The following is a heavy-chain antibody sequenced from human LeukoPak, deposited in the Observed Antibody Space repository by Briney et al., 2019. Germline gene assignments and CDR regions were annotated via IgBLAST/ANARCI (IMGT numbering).Heavy chain of an antibody. D-gene: IGHD3-9*01. CDR2: ISSSRSYI. V-gene: IGHV3-21*01. CDR1: GFTFSSYS. Sequence: GGSLRLSCAASGFTFSSYSMNWVRQAPGKGLEWVSSISSSRSYIYYADSVKGRFTISRDNAKNSLYLQMNSLRAEDTAVYYCARVRAYYDILTGYYPNCYFDLWGRGTLVTVSS. J-gene: IGHJ2*01. CDR3: ARVRAYYDILTGYYPNCYFDL.